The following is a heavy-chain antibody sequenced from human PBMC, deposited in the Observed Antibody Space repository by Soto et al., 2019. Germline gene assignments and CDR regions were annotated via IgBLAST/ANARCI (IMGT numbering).Heavy chain of an antibody. CDR3: ARRMVVAATPRQYYGMDV. CDR1: GFTVSSNY. CDR2: IYSGGST. V-gene: IGHV3-53*01. J-gene: IGHJ6*02. D-gene: IGHD2-15*01. Sequence: LSLTCAASGFTVSSNYMSWVRQAPGKGLEWVSVIYSGGSTYYADSVKGRFTISRDNSKNTLYLQMNSLRAEDTAVYYCARRMVVAATPRQYYGMDVWGQGTTVTVSS.